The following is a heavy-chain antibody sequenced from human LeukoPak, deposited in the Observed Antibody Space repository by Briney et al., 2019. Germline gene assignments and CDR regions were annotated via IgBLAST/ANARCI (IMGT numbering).Heavy chain of an antibody. CDR2: INPSGGST. J-gene: IGHJ6*03. Sequence: ASVKVSCKASGYTFTNYYMHWVRQARGQGLEWMGMINPSGGSTTYAQKFQGRVTITADKSTSTAYMELSSLRSEDTAVYYCARGAVSVAHYYYYMDVWGKGTTVTVSS. CDR3: ARGAVSVAHYYYYMDV. D-gene: IGHD6-19*01. CDR1: GYTFTNYY. V-gene: IGHV1-46*01.